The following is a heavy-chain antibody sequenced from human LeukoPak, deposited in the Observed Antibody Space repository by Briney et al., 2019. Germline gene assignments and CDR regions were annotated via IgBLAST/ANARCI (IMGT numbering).Heavy chain of an antibody. CDR3: ARYYSGYNDY. V-gene: IGHV4-59*01. CDR1: GDSISSYY. Sequence: PSETLSLTCTVSGDSISSYYWSWIRQPPGKGLEWIGYIYYSGSTNYNPSLKSRVTISVDTSKNQFSLKLSSVTAADTAVYYCARYYSGYNDYWGQGTLVTVSS. D-gene: IGHD5-12*01. J-gene: IGHJ4*02. CDR2: IYYSGST.